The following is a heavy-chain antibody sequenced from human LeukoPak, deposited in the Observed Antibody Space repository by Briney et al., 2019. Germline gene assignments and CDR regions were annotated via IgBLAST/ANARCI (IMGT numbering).Heavy chain of an antibody. J-gene: IGHJ3*02. CDR3: ARETGDRVAFDI. CDR2: IYYSGST. Sequence: SETLSLTCTVSGGSVSSGSYYWSWIRQPPGKGLEWIGYIYYSGSTHYNPSLKSRVTISVDTSKNQFSLKLSSVTAADTAVYYCARETGDRVAFDIWGQGTMVTVSS. D-gene: IGHD3-10*01. CDR1: GGSVSSGSYY. V-gene: IGHV4-61*01.